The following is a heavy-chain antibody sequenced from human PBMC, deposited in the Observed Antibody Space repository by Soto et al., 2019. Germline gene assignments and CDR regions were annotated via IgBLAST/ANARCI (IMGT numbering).Heavy chain of an antibody. D-gene: IGHD6-19*01. CDR1: GGTFSSYT. CDR2: IIPILGIA. CDR3: ARNEIAVAGGSLGASLDY. Sequence: QVQLVQSGAEVKKPGSSVKVSCKASGGTFSSYTISWVRQAPGQGLEWMGRIIPILGIANYAQKFQGRVTITADKSTSTAYMELSSLSSEDTAVYYCARNEIAVAGGSLGASLDYWGQGTLVTVSS. V-gene: IGHV1-69*02. J-gene: IGHJ4*02.